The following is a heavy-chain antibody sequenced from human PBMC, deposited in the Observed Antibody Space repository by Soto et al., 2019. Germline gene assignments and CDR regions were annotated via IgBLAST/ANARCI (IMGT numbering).Heavy chain of an antibody. Sequence: QLQLQESGPGLVKPSETLSLTCTVSGGSISSSSYYWGWIRQPPGKGLEWIGSIYYSGSTYYNPSLKRRVTISVDTSKNQSSLKLSSVPAADTAVYCCAMILNIEARPNLFDRWGQGTLVTVSS. CDR2: IYYSGST. CDR3: AMILNIEARPNLFDR. D-gene: IGHD6-6*01. CDR1: GGSISSSSYY. V-gene: IGHV4-39*01. J-gene: IGHJ5*02.